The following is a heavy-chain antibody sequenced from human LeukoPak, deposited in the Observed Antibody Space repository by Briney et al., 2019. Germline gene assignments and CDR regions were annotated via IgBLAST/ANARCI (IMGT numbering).Heavy chain of an antibody. J-gene: IGHJ3*02. CDR3: ASLFRDDVFDI. V-gene: IGHV5-10-1*01. D-gene: IGHD3-10*01. CDR1: GYGFTSYW. Sequence: GESLKISCKGSGYGFTSYWISWVRQMPGKGLEWMGRVDPSDSYTNYSPSFQGHVSISADKSISTAYLQWRSLEASDTAMYYCASLFRDDVFDIWGQGTMVTVSS. CDR2: VDPSDSYT.